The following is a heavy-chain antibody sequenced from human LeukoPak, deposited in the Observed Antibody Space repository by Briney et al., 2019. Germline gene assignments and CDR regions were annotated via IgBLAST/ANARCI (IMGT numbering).Heavy chain of an antibody. V-gene: IGHV3-23*01. CDR2: ISNSGDST. D-gene: IGHD3-22*01. CDR1: GFTFSSHV. J-gene: IGHJ6*02. Sequence: GGSLRLSCAASGFTFSSHVMSWVRQAPGKGLEWVSAISNSGDSTFYADSVKGRLTISRDNSKSTLYLQMNSLRAEDTAVYYCARSGYHSYYYYYYGMDVWGQGTTVTVSS. CDR3: ARSGYHSYYYYYYGMDV.